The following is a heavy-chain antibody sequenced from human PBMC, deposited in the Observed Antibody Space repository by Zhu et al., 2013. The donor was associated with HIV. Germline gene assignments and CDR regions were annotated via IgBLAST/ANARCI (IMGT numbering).Heavy chain of an antibody. CDR1: GGTFSSYA. CDR3: ARDKGRVAATVYVFGYFDY. CDR2: IIPIFGTA. V-gene: IGHV1-69*01. D-gene: IGHD2-15*01. J-gene: IGHJ4*02. Sequence: QVQLVQSGAEVKKPGSSVKVSCKASGGTFSSYAISWVRQAPGQGLEWMGGIIPIFGTANYAQKFQGRVTITADESTSTAYMELSSLRSEDTAVYYCARDKGRVAATVYVFGYFDYWGQGTLVTVSS.